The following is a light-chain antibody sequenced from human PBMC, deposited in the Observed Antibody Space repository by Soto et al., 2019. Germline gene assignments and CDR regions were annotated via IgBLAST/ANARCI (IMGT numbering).Light chain of an antibody. Sequence: DIVLTQSPATLSLSPGDRATLSCRASQSVGTSLAWYKQQPGQAPRLLIHDAAYRASGIPERFRGSGSGTAFSLSISSLEPYDFAVYYCQHRSSWPRSFGRGTKVEV. CDR3: QHRSSWPRS. J-gene: IGKJ1*01. CDR2: DAA. V-gene: IGKV3-11*01. CDR1: QSVGTS.